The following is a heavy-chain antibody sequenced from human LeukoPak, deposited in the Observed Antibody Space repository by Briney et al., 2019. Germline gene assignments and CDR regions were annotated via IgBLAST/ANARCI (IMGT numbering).Heavy chain of an antibody. D-gene: IGHD5-18*01. CDR1: GGSISSSTYY. Sequence: PSETLSLTCTVSGGSISSSTYYWGWIRQPPGRGLEWIASVSYTGSTTYNPSLKSRVTISVDTSKTQFSLKLSSVTAADTAVYYCAREYSSNAFDIWGQGTMVTVSS. J-gene: IGHJ3*02. V-gene: IGHV4-39*02. CDR3: AREYSSNAFDI. CDR2: VSYTGST.